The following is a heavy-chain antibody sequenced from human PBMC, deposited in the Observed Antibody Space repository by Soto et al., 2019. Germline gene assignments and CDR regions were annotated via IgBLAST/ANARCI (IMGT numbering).Heavy chain of an antibody. V-gene: IGHV4-59*01. D-gene: IGHD5-12*01. CDR2: MYHSGST. CDR3: ARVRREGYNWDFDY. J-gene: IGHJ4*02. Sequence: KPSETLSLTCTVSGGSISSNYWSWIRQPPGKGLEWIGYMYHSGSTNYNPSLKSRVTTSVDTSKNQFSLKLSSVTAADTAVYYCARVRREGYNWDFDYWGQGTLVTVSS. CDR1: GGSISSNY.